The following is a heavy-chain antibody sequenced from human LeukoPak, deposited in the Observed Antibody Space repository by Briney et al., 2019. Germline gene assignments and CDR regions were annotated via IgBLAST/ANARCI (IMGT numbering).Heavy chain of an antibody. CDR2: ISNSGGYT. V-gene: IGHV3-23*01. J-gene: IGHJ4*02. Sequence: PGGSLRLSCAASGFTFSSYALAWVRQAPGKGLKWVSSISNSGGYTYYADSVKGRFTISRDNSKNTVYLQMNSLRAEDTAVYYCANLVRSSSRDYWGQGTLVIVSS. CDR1: GFTFSSYA. CDR3: ANLVRSSSRDY. D-gene: IGHD6-6*01.